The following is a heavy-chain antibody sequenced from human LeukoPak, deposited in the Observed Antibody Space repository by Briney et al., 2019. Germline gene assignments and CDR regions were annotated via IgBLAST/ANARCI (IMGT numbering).Heavy chain of an antibody. J-gene: IGHJ3*02. CDR3: AKVFYGGNSRAFDI. Sequence: GGSLRLSCAASGFTFSSYGMRWVRQAPGKGLEWVAVISYDGSNKYYADSVKGRFTISRDNSKNTLYLQMNSLRAEDTAVYYCAKVFYGGNSRAFDIWGQGTMVTVSS. CDR2: ISYDGSNK. V-gene: IGHV3-30*18. D-gene: IGHD4-23*01. CDR1: GFTFSSYG.